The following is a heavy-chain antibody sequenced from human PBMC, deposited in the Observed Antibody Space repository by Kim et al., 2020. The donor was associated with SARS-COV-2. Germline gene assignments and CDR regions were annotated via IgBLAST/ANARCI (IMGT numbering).Heavy chain of an antibody. V-gene: IGHV3-48*03. CDR2: ISSSGSTI. Sequence: GGSLRLSCAASGFTFSSYEMNWVRQAPGKGLEWVSYISSSGSTIYYADSVKGRFTISRDNAKNSLYLQMNSLRAEDTAVYYCARVENWNYGDYWGQGTLVTVSS. CDR3: ARVENWNYGDY. D-gene: IGHD1-1*01. J-gene: IGHJ4*02. CDR1: GFTFSSYE.